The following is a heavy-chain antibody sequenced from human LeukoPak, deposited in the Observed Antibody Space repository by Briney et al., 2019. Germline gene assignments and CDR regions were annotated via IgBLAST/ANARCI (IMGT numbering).Heavy chain of an antibody. V-gene: IGHV3-30*04. Sequence: GRSLRLSCAASGFTFSSYAMHWVRQAPGKGLEWVAVISYDGSNKYYADTVKGRFTISRDNSKNTLYLQMNSLRAEDTAVYYCARYPTIFGVVAAYYFDYWGQGTLVTVSS. D-gene: IGHD3-3*01. J-gene: IGHJ4*02. CDR1: GFTFSSYA. CDR2: ISYDGSNK. CDR3: ARYPTIFGVVAAYYFDY.